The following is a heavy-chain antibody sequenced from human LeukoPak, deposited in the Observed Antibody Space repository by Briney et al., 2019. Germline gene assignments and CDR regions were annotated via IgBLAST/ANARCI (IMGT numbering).Heavy chain of an antibody. CDR1: GFTFSSYG. V-gene: IGHV3-33*01. CDR2: IWYDGSNK. Sequence: GRSLRLSCAASGFTFSSYGMHWVRQAPGKGLEWVAVIWYDGSNKYYADSVKGRFTISRDNSKNTLYLQMNSLRAEDTAVYYCARDFYGSGLGGMDVWGQGTTVTVSS. CDR3: ARDFYGSGLGGMDV. D-gene: IGHD3-10*01. J-gene: IGHJ6*02.